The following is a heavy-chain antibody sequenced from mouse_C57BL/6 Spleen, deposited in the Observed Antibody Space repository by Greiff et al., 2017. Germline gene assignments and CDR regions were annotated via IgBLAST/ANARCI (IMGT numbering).Heavy chain of an antibody. Sequence: QVHVKQPGAELVMPGASVKLSCKASGYTFTSYWMHWVKQRPGQGLEWIGEIDPSDSYTNYNQKFKGKSTLTVDKSSSTAYMQLSSLTSEDSAVYYCARRDYYGSSYDWYFDVWGTGTTVTVSS. V-gene: IGHV1-69*01. CDR3: ARRDYYGSSYDWYFDV. CDR2: IDPSDSYT. CDR1: GYTFTSYW. D-gene: IGHD1-1*01. J-gene: IGHJ1*03.